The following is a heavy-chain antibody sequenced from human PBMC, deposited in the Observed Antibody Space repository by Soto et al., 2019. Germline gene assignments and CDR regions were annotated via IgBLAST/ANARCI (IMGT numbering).Heavy chain of an antibody. CDR2: INPSGGST. J-gene: IGHJ4*02. V-gene: IGHV1-46*03. CDR3: ARACGDCYHSNFDY. D-gene: IGHD2-21*02. CDR1: GYTFASYA. Sequence: ASVKVSCKASGYTFASYAISWMRQAPGQGLEWMGWINPSGGSTSYAQKFQGRVTMTRDTSTSTVYMELSSLRSEDTAVYYCARACGDCYHSNFDYWGQGTLVTVSS.